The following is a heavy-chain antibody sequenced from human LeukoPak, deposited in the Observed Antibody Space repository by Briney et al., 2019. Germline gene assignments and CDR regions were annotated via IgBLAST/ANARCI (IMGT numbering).Heavy chain of an antibody. CDR3: GRAYYRPPSIAARRVGYYGMDV. D-gene: IGHD6-6*01. J-gene: IGHJ6*02. CDR2: MNPNSGNT. CDR1: GYTFTSYD. V-gene: IGHV1-8*01. Sequence: ASVKVSCKASGYTFTSYDINWVRQATGQGLEWMGWMNPNSGNTGYAQKFQGRVTMTSNTSRSTVYMELSSLRSEATAVYYCGRAYYRPPSIAARRVGYYGMDVWGQGTTVTVSS.